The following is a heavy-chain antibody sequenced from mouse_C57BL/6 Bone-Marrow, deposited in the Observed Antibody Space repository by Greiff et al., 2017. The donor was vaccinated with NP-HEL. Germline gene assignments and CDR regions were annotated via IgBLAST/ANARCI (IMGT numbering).Heavy chain of an antibody. CDR3: ARTHYYSSSYSDY. J-gene: IGHJ2*01. CDR2: IDPSDSYT. Sequence: VQLQQPGAELVRPGTSVKLSCKASGYTFTSYWMHWVKQRPGQGLEWIGVIDPSDSYTNYNQKFKGKATLTVDTSSSTAYMQLSSLTSEDSAVYYCARTHYYSSSYSDYWGQGTTLTVSS. CDR1: GYTFTSYW. V-gene: IGHV1-59*01. D-gene: IGHD1-1*01.